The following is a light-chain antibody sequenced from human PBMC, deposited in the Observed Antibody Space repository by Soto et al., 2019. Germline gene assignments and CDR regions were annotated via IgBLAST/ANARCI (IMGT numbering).Light chain of an antibody. Sequence: DIQMTQSPSSVSASVGDRVTITCRASRDIGTWLAWYPQIPGKAPKLLIFAASTLQNRVPSRFSGSGSGTDFTITISGLQPEDFATYYCQQASVLPFAFGPGTKVDIK. CDR2: AAS. CDR1: RDIGTW. J-gene: IGKJ3*01. CDR3: QQASVLPFA. V-gene: IGKV1-12*01.